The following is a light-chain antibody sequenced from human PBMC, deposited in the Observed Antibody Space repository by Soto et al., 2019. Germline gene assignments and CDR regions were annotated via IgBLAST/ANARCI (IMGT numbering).Light chain of an antibody. CDR3: QQFYDYPLT. CDR2: DAS. V-gene: IGKV1D-13*01. CDR1: QDISTL. J-gene: IGKJ4*01. Sequence: AIQLTQSPSSLSASVGDTVTITCRARQDISTLFAWYQQKPGKAPNLLIYDASSLETGVPSRFSGSGSGTDFTLTISSLQPEDFATYYCQQFYDYPLTFGGGTKVDIK.